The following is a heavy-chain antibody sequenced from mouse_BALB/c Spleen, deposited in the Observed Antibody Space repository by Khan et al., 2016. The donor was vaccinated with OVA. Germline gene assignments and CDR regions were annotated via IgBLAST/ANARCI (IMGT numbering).Heavy chain of an antibody. CDR1: GFTFSDYY. CDR2: ISDGGSYT. CDR3: ARAGYGGFAY. V-gene: IGHV5-4*02. J-gene: IGHJ3*01. Sequence: EVELVESGGGLVKPGGSLKLSCAASGFTFSDYYMYWVRQTPEKRLEGVATISDGGSYTYYPDSVKGRITISRDNAKNNLYLQMSSLKSEATALYYCARAGYGGFAYWGQGTLVTVSA. D-gene: IGHD1-1*02.